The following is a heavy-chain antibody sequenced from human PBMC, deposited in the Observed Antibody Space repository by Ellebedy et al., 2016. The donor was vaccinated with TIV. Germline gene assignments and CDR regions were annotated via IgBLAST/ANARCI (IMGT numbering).Heavy chain of an antibody. D-gene: IGHD6-25*01. CDR2: IYYSGST. V-gene: IGHV4-39*07. Sequence: SETLSLTCTVPGGSISSSSYSWGWIRQPPGKGLEWIGSIYYSGSTYYNPSLKSRVTISVDTSKNQFSLKLSSVTAADTAVYYCARVTGAAADLDYWGQGTLVTVSS. CDR3: ARVTGAAADLDY. CDR1: GGSISSSSYS. J-gene: IGHJ4*02.